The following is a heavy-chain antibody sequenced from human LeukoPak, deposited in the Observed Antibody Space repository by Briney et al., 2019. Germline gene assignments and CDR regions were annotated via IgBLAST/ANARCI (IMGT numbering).Heavy chain of an antibody. CDR1: GGSFSGYY. CDR3: ARSGSYFRVYYFDY. CDR2: INHSGST. J-gene: IGHJ4*02. Sequence: SETLPLTCAVYGGSFSGYYWSWIRQPPGKGLEWIGEINHSGSTNYNPSLKSRVTISVDTSKNQFSLKLSSVTAADTAVYYCARSGSYFRVYYFDYWGQGTLVTVSS. V-gene: IGHV4-34*01. D-gene: IGHD1-26*01.